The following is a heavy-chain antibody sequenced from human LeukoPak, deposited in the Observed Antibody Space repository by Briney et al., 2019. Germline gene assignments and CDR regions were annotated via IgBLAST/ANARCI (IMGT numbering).Heavy chain of an antibody. CDR3: ATTTATSGSSLY. D-gene: IGHD6-19*01. V-gene: IGHV1-69*06. CDR2: IIPIFGTA. J-gene: IGHJ4*02. Sequence: SVKVSCKASGGTFSSYAISWVRQAPGQGLEWMGGIIPIFGTANYAQKFQGRVTMTAERSTNTAYMELRGLTFDDTAVFYCATTTATSGSSLYWGQGTLVNVAS. CDR1: GGTFSSYA.